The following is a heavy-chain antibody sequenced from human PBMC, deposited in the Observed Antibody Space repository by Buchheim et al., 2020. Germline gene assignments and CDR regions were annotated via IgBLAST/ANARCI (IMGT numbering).Heavy chain of an antibody. CDR1: GGSISSYY. D-gene: IGHD3-22*01. Sequence: QVQLQESGPGLVKPSQTLSLTCTVSGGSISSYYWSRIRQPPGKGLEWIGYIYYSGSTNYNPSLKSRVTISVDTSKNQFSLKLSSVTAADTAVYYCAKYYDSSGSASSWGQGTL. CDR3: AKYYDSSGSASS. J-gene: IGHJ5*02. CDR2: IYYSGST. V-gene: IGHV4-59*01.